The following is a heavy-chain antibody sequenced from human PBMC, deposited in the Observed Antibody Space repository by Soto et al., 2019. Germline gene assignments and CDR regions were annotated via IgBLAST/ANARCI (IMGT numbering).Heavy chain of an antibody. V-gene: IGHV3-15*04. J-gene: IGHJ6*02. CDR3: TTGMGYYDPYGMDV. Sequence: EVQLVESGGGLVKPGGSLRLSCAVSGFTFYNAWMNWVRQAPGKGLEWVGGIETKADGGTTDYAAPVKGRFTISRDDSKTTLYLQMNSLKTEDTAVYYCTTGMGYYDPYGMDVWGQGTTVTVSS. D-gene: IGHD3-22*01. CDR2: IETKADGGTT. CDR1: GFTFYNAW.